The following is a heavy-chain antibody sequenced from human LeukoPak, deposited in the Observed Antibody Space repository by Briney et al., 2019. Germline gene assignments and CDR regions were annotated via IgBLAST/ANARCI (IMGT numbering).Heavy chain of an antibody. CDR1: GYPFTTYG. CDR2: ISVYSGYS. Sequence: ASVKVSCKASGYPFTTYGITWIRQAPGQGLEWMGWISVYSGYSTYAQNLQGRVTMTTDTSTTTAYMELRSLRFDDTAVYYCARNGTYGGDFYYFYMDVWGKGTTVTVSS. D-gene: IGHD4-23*01. CDR3: ARNGTYGGDFYYFYMDV. J-gene: IGHJ6*03. V-gene: IGHV1-18*01.